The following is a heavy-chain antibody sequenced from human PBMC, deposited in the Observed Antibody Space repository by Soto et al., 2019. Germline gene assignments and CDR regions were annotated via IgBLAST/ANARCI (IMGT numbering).Heavy chain of an antibody. CDR3: ASPGSLSTVDYYYGMDV. J-gene: IGHJ6*02. CDR1: GYTFTGYY. Sequence: ASVKVSCKASGYTFTGYYMHWVRQAPGQGLEWMGWINPNSGGTNYAQKFQGRVTMTRDTSISTAYMELSRLRSDDTAVYYCASPGSLSTVDYYYGMDVWGQGTTVTVSS. D-gene: IGHD4-17*01. V-gene: IGHV1-2*02. CDR2: INPNSGGT.